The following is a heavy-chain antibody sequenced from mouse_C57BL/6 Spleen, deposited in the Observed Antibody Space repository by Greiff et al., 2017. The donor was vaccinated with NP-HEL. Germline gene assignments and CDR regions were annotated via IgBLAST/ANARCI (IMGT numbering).Heavy chain of an antibody. CDR3: ARSEHYYGSSSYYAMDY. Sequence: QVQLQQPGAELVKPGASVKLSCKASGYTFTSYWMHWVKQRPGQGLEWIGMIHPNSGSTNYNEKFKSKATLTVDKSSSTAYMQLSSLTSEDSAVYYCARSEHYYGSSSYYAMDYWGQGTSVTVSS. CDR2: IHPNSGST. J-gene: IGHJ4*01. V-gene: IGHV1-64*01. CDR1: GYTFTSYW. D-gene: IGHD1-1*01.